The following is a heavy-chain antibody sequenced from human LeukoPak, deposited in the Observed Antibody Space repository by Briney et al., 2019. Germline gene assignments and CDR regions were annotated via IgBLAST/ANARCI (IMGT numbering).Heavy chain of an antibody. V-gene: IGHV4-59*01. J-gene: IGHJ4*02. CDR2: IYYSGST. Sequence: SETLSLTCTVSGGSISSYYWSWIRQPPGKGLEWIGYIYYSGSTNYNPSLKSRVTISVDTSKNQFSLKLSSVTAADTAVYYCARDNGYGDPFDYWGQGTLVTVSS. D-gene: IGHD4-17*01. CDR1: GGSISSYY. CDR3: ARDNGYGDPFDY.